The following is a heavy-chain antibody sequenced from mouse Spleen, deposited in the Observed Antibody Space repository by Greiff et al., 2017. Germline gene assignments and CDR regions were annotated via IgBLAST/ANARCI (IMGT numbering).Heavy chain of an antibody. J-gene: IGHJ1*03. D-gene: IGHD1-1*01. V-gene: IGHV1-18*01. CDR2: INPNNGGT. CDR1: GYTFTDYN. Sequence: VQLQQSGPELVKPGASVKIPCKASGYTFTDYNMDWVKQSPGKSLEWIGDINPNNGGTIYNQKFKGKATLTVDKSSSTAYMELRSLTSEDTAVYYCARGPHNYGSSYWYFDVWGTGTTVTVSS. CDR3: ARGPHNYGSSYWYFDV.